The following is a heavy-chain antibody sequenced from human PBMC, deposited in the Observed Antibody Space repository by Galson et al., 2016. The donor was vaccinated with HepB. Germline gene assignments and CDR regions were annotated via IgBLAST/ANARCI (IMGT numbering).Heavy chain of an antibody. CDR1: GGSISSSSYY. CDR3: ARVGDRAWPPDNRFDP. J-gene: IGHJ5*02. D-gene: IGHD2-21*01. V-gene: IGHV4-39*01. Sequence: ETLSLTCTVSGGSISSSSYYWGWIRQPPGKGLDCIGTIYVSGTTYYNPSLKSRVTMSIDTSKNQFSPKLASVTAADTAVYYCARVGDRAWPPDNRFDPWGQGILVTVSS. CDR2: IYVSGTT.